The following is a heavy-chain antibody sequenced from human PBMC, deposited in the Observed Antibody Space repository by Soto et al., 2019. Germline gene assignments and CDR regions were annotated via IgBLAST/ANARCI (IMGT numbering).Heavy chain of an antibody. V-gene: IGHV4-39*01. J-gene: IGHJ4*02. CDR3: ARQRVQLWLELDYFDY. CDR1: GGSISSSSYY. Sequence: SEILSLTCTVSGGSISSSSYYWGWIRQPPGKGLEWIGSIYYSGSTYYNPSLKSRVTISVDTSKNQFSLKLSSVTAADTAVYYCARQRVQLWLELDYFDYWGQGTLVTVSS. D-gene: IGHD5-18*01. CDR2: IYYSGST.